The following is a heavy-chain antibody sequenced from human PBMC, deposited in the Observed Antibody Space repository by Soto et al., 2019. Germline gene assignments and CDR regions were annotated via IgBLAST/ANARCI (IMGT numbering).Heavy chain of an antibody. CDR1: GGSISGYY. Sequence: SETLSLTCTISGGSISGYYWTWIRQSPGKELEYIGYIYSGNTNYNPSLNSRVTISVDTSKNQFSLKLSSVTAADTAVYYCARANWGLDTATGYWFDPWGQGTLVTVSS. CDR3: ARANWGLDTATGYWFDP. CDR2: IYSGNT. D-gene: IGHD5-18*01. J-gene: IGHJ5*02. V-gene: IGHV4-59*08.